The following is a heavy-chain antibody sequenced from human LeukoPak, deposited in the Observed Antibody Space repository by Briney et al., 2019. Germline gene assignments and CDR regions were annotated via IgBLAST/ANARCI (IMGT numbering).Heavy chain of an antibody. CDR1: GGSISSRSYY. D-gene: IGHD5-18*01. CDR3: ARGGVDTAMALGY. Sequence: SETLSLTCTVSGGSISSRSYYWGWIRQPPGKGLEWIGSIYYSGSAYYNPSLKSRVTMSVDTSRNQVSLKLSSVTAADTAVYYCARGGVDTAMALGYWGQGTLVTVSS. CDR2: IYYSGSA. V-gene: IGHV4-39*07. J-gene: IGHJ4*02.